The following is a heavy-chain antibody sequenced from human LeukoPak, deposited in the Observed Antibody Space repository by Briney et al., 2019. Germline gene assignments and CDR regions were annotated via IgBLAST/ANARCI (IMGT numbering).Heavy chain of an antibody. J-gene: IGHJ2*01. CDR1: GGSISSGSYY. Sequence: PSETLSLTCTVSGGSISSGSYYWSWIRQSAGKGLEWIGRIYTSGSTNYNPSLKSRVTISVDTSKNQFSLKLSSVTAADTAVYYCARPTLPYSSSSGLDWYFDLWGRGTLVTVSS. V-gene: IGHV4-61*02. D-gene: IGHD6-6*01. CDR2: IYTSGST. CDR3: ARPTLPYSSSSGLDWYFDL.